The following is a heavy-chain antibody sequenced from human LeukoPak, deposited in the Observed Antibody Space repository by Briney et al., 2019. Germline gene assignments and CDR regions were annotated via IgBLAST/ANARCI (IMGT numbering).Heavy chain of an antibody. V-gene: IGHV3-21*01. CDR1: GFPFSSYS. CDR2: ISSDSSYI. CDR3: VRGSYGAYDY. J-gene: IGHJ4*02. Sequence: GGSLRLSCAASGFPFSSYSMNWVRQAPGKGPEWVSSISSDSSYIYYADAVHGRFTVSRDNAKYSLYLQMNSLRAEDTAVYYCVRGSYGAYDYWGQGSLVTVSS. D-gene: IGHD4-17*01.